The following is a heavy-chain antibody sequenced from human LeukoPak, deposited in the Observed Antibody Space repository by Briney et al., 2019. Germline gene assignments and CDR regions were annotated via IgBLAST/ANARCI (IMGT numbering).Heavy chain of an antibody. D-gene: IGHD2/OR15-2a*01. J-gene: IGHJ4*02. CDR1: GFVVTANY. V-gene: IGHV3-53*01. CDR2: ISNGGDP. Sequence: GGSLRLSCAASGFVVTANYLAWARQAPGKGLEWVSTISNGGDPFYGDSVKGRSTISRDESTNTFSLQLDSLRVEDMGVYYCALLSGGTFDYWGQGTQVTVAS. CDR3: ALLSGGTFDY.